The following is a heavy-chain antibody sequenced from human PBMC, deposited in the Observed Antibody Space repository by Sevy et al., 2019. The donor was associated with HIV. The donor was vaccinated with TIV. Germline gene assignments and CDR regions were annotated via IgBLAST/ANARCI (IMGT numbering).Heavy chain of an antibody. CDR3: LRRLSGAAFDI. CDR1: GYTCTGYY. Sequence: ASVKVSCKASGYTCTGYYMHWVRQAPGQGLEWMGWINPNSGGTNYAQKFQGWITMTRDTSISTAYMKLSRLRSDDKAVYYCLRRLSGAAFDIWGQGTMVTVSS. D-gene: IGHD7-27*01. J-gene: IGHJ3*02. CDR2: INPNSGGT. V-gene: IGHV1-2*04.